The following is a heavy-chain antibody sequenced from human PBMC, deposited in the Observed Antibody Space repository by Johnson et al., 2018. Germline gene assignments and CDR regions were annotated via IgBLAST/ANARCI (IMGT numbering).Heavy chain of an antibody. CDR1: GFTFSSYS. Sequence: EVQLLESGGGLVQPGGSLRLSCAASGFTFSSYSMNWVRQAPGKGLEWVSYISSSSSTIYYADTVKGRFTISRDNAKNSLYLQMNSLRAEDTAVYYCARDLLNYDILTGYYDYYYMDVWGKGTTVTVSS. J-gene: IGHJ6*03. CDR3: ARDLLNYDILTGYYDYYYMDV. V-gene: IGHV3-48*01. D-gene: IGHD3-9*01. CDR2: ISSSSSTI.